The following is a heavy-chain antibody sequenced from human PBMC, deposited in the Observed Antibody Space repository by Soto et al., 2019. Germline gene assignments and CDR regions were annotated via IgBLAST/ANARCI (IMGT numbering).Heavy chain of an antibody. V-gene: IGHV1-3*01. D-gene: IGHD3-10*01. CDR2: INAANGDT. Sequence: GASVKVSCKASGYTFTAYPMHWVRQAPGQRLEWMGWINAANGDTGYSQKFHDRVTFTRDTSATTVYMELSSLTSEDTAVYYCARKDYYGAGVYYFDHWGQGILVTVSS. CDR1: GYTFTAYP. CDR3: ARKDYYGAGVYYFDH. J-gene: IGHJ4*02.